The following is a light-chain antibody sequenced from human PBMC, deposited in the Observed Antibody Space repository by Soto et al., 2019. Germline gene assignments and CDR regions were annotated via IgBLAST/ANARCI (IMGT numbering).Light chain of an antibody. J-gene: IGKJ4*01. CDR2: DAS. CDR3: QQYNGYSLT. V-gene: IGKV1-5*01. Sequence: DIQMTQSPSTLSASVGDRVTITCRASQSISNWLAWYQQKPGKAPKLLIYDASILESGVPSRFSGSGSATEFTLTISSLQPADFGSYYCQQYNGYSLTFGGETMVDIK. CDR1: QSISNW.